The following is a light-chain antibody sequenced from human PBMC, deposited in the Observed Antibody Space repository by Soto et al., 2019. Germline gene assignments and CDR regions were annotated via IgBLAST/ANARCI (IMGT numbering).Light chain of an antibody. J-gene: IGLJ1*01. V-gene: IGLV1-40*01. CDR3: QSYDSSLSGYV. CDR2: GNS. CDR1: SSNIRAGYD. Sequence: QSVLTQPPSVSGAPGQRVTISCTGSSSNIRAGYDVHWYQQLPGTAPKLLIYGNSNRPSGVPDRFPGSKSGTSASLAITGLQAEDEADYYCQSYDSSLSGYVFGTGTKVTVL.